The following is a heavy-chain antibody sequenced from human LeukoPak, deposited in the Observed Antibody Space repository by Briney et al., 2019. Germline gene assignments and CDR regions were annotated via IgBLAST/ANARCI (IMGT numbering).Heavy chain of an antibody. CDR3: ARDSHGYSSSSHLGY. J-gene: IGHJ4*02. V-gene: IGHV4-31*03. CDR2: IYYSGST. CDR1: GASISSGGYC. D-gene: IGHD6-6*01. Sequence: PSQTLSLTCTVSGASISSGGYCWRWIRQHPGKGLEWFVYIYYSGSTYYNPSRKSRVTISVDTSKNQFSLKLSSVTAADTAVYYGARDSHGYSSSSHLGYWGQGTLVTVSS.